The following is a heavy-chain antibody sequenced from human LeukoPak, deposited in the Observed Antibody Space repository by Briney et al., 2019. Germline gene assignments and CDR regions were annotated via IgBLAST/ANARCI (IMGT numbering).Heavy chain of an antibody. CDR1: GFTFSNYA. J-gene: IGHJ5*02. Sequence: PGGSLRLSCAASGFTFSNYAMTWVRQAPGKGLEWVSAISDSGGSTYYADSVKGRFTISRDNSKNTLYLQMNSLRSEDTAVYYCARAGSSGANWFDPWGQGTLVTVSS. CDR3: ARAGSSGANWFDP. V-gene: IGHV3-23*01. D-gene: IGHD6-19*01. CDR2: ISDSGGST.